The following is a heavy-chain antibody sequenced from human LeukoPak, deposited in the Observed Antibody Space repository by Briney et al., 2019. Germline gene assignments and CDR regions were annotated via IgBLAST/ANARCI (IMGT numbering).Heavy chain of an antibody. D-gene: IGHD3-10*01. CDR2: IYSSVT. V-gene: IGHV4-39*01. J-gene: IGHJ4*02. Sequence: SETLSLTCTVSGDSISSSSYYWGWIRQPPGKGLEWIASIYSSVTYYNPSLKSRVTTSVDTSKNQFSLNLSSVTAADTAVYYCASRPFLRGFAYWGQGTLVTVSS. CDR1: GDSISSSSYY. CDR3: ASRPFLRGFAY.